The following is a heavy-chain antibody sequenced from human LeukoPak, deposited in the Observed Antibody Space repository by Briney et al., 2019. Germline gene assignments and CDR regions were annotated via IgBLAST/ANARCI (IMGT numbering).Heavy chain of an antibody. Sequence: ASVKVSCKASGYTFTGYYMHWVRQATGQGLEWMGWMNPNSGNTGYAQKFQGRVTMTRNTSISTAYMELSSLRSEDTAVYYCARGRIAAAGTRGDYWGQGTLVTVSS. D-gene: IGHD6-13*01. CDR3: ARGRIAAAGTRGDY. J-gene: IGHJ4*02. CDR2: MNPNSGNT. V-gene: IGHV1-8*02. CDR1: GYTFTGYY.